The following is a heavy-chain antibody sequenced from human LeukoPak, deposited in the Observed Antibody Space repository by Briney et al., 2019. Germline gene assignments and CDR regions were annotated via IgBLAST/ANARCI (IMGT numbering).Heavy chain of an antibody. D-gene: IGHD3-3*01. Sequence: GGSLRLSCAASGFTFSSYAMSWVRQAPGKGLEWVSAISGSGGSTYYADSVKGRFTISRDNSKNTLYLQMNSLRAEDTAVYYCARDRIGYDFWSGPRYNWFDPWGQGTLVTVSS. CDR2: ISGSGGST. J-gene: IGHJ5*02. CDR3: ARDRIGYDFWSGPRYNWFDP. CDR1: GFTFSSYA. V-gene: IGHV3-23*01.